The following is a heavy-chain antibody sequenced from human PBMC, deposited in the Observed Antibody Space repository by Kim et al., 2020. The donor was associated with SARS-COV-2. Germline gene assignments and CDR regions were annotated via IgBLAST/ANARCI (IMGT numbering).Heavy chain of an antibody. V-gene: IGHV3-30*05. J-gene: IGHJ3*02. CDR3: AREIAGGSYCGFDI. Sequence: AESVKGRFTISRDNSKTTLYLEMSSMRAEGTAVYYCAREIAGGSYCGFDIWGQGTMVTVSS. D-gene: IGHD1-26*01.